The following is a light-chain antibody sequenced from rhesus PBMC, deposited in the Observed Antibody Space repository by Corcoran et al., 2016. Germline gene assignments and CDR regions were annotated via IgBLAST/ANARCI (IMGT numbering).Light chain of an antibody. CDR3: QQGNSNPPT. Sequence: DIQMSQSPSSLSASVGDRVTITCRASQGISTYLNWYQKKPGKAPKLLIYFANTLASGVPSRFSGSGAGTDFTLTISSLQPEDFATYYCQQGNSNPPTFGQGAKVDIE. V-gene: IGKV1-32*02. CDR2: FAN. CDR1: QGISTY. J-gene: IGKJ1*01.